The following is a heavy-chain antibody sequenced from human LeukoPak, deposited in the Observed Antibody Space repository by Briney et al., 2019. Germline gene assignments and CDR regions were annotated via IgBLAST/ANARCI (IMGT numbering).Heavy chain of an antibody. CDR3: AKDAHDYGDYYFDY. D-gene: IGHD4-17*01. CDR1: GFTFSLYS. V-gene: IGHV3-23*01. CDR2: FSGRAGAT. J-gene: IGHJ4*02. Sequence: GRSLRLSCAASGFTFSLYSMSWVRQAPGKGLEWVSAFSGRAGATFYADSVRGRFTISRDNSKNTLHLQMDSLRPEDTAVYYCAKDAHDYGDYYFDYWGQGILVTVSS.